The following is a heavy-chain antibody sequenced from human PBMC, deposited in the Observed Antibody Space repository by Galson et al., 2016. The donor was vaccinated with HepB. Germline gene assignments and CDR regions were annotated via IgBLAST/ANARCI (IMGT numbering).Heavy chain of an antibody. V-gene: IGHV2-70*01. D-gene: IGHD3-10*01. CDR3: ARMKPMVRGVMEASNYFDY. J-gene: IGHJ4*02. CDR1: GFSLSASGMC. CDR2: IHWDDDK. Sequence: PALVKPTQTLTLTCTFSGFSLSASGMCVSWIRQPPGKALELLALIHWDDDKYYSASLKTRLTISKDTSKNQVVLTMTNMDPVDTATYFCARMKPMVRGVMEASNYFDYWGRGTLVTVSS.